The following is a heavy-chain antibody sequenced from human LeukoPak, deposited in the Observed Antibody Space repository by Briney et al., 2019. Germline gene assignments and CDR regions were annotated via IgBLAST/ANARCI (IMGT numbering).Heavy chain of an antibody. J-gene: IGHJ3*02. CDR3: ARGAYYYDSSLTSSDAFDI. D-gene: IGHD3-22*01. V-gene: IGHV1-2*02. CDR2: INPNSGGT. Sequence: ASVKVSCKASGYTFTGYYMHWVRQAPGQGLEWMGWINPNSGGTNYAQKFQGRVTMTRDTSISTAYMELSRLRSDDTAVYYCARGAYYYDSSLTSSDAFDIWGQGTIVTVSS. CDR1: GYTFTGYY.